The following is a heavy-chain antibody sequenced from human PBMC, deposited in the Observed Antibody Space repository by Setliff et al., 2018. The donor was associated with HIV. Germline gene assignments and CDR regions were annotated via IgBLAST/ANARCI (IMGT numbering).Heavy chain of an antibody. D-gene: IGHD6-19*01. Sequence: ASVKVSCKASGYTFTNYAIHWMRQAPGQRLEWMGWINAGSGRTKYSQKFQGRVTISRDTSARTAYMELISLISEDTAVYYCARDIGGWHETETEYFQYWGQGTLVTVSS. CDR3: ARDIGGWHETETEYFQY. J-gene: IGHJ1*01. CDR1: GYTFTNYA. CDR2: INAGSGRT. V-gene: IGHV1-3*01.